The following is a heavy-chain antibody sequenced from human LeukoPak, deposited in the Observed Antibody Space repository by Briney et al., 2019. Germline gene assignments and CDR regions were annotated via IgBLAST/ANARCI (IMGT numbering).Heavy chain of an antibody. D-gene: IGHD1-26*01. Sequence: SETLSLTCTVSGGSISGSGYYWGWIRQPPGKGLEWIASIYYSGSTYYNPSLKSRVTISVDTSKNHLSLKLSSLTAADTAVYYCARHEYSGSYYGLSWFDPWGQGTLVTVSS. J-gene: IGHJ5*02. CDR2: IYYSGST. CDR1: GGSISGSGYY. CDR3: ARHEYSGSYYGLSWFDP. V-gene: IGHV4-39*01.